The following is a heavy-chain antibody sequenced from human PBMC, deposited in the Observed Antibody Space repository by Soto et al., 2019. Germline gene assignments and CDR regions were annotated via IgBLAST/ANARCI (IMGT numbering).Heavy chain of an antibody. CDR2: IQGRDDTT. V-gene: IGHV3-23*01. CDR3: AKETDPRCCYGVDY. CDR1: GFTFSTYA. Sequence: EVQLLESGGGLVQPGGSLTLSCAASGFTFSTYAMGWVRQAPGKGLEWVSTIQGRDDTTFYADSVRGRFTISRDNSKNTMSLQMNTLRGDDTAVYYCAKETDPRCCYGVDYWGQEALVTVSS. J-gene: IGHJ4*02. D-gene: IGHD2-2*01.